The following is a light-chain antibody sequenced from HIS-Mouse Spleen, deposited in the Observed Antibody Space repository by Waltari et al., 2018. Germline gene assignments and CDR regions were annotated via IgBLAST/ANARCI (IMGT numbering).Light chain of an antibody. CDR3: QSCSNVV. CDR2: EDN. V-gene: IGLV6-57*02. Sequence: NFMLTQPHSVSESPGKTVTISCTGSSGSIASNYVQWYQQRPGSAPTTVIYEDNQRPSGVPDRFSGSIDSSSNSASLTISGLKTEDEADYYCQSCSNVVFGGGTKLTVL. J-gene: IGLJ2*01. CDR1: SGSIASNY.